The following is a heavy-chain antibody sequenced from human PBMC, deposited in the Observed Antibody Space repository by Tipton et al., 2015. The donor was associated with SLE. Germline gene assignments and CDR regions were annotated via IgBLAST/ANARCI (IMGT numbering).Heavy chain of an antibody. J-gene: IGHJ4*02. V-gene: IGHV4-39*07. Sequence: TLSLTCTVSGDSISSSTYYWGWIRQPPGKGLEWIGNMYFSGSTYYSPSLKSRVTISVDTSRNQFSLQVSSVTAADTAVYYCTMRRPQVWSFDYWGQGNLLTVSS. CDR1: GDSISSSTYY. CDR2: MYFSGST. D-gene: IGHD2-8*01. CDR3: TMRRPQVWSFDY.